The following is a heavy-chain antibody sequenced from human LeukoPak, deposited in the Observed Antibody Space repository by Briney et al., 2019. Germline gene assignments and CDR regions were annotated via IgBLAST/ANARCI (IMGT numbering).Heavy chain of an antibody. J-gene: IGHJ4*02. Sequence: SETLSLTCAVYGGSFSGYYWTWIRQPPGKGLEWIGELSHSGSTNYSPSLKSRVTISVDTSKNQFSLKLSSVTAADTAVYYCARGSWIQLWLVKYYFDYWGQGTLVTVSS. V-gene: IGHV4-34*01. D-gene: IGHD5-18*01. CDR3: ARGSWIQLWLVKYYFDY. CDR1: GGSFSGYY. CDR2: LSHSGST.